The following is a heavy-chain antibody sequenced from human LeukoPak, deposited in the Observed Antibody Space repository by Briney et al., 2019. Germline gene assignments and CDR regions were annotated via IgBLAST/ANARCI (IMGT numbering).Heavy chain of an antibody. CDR3: ARAYVGTYFSRPPAFWDY. CDR2: IKQDGSEK. V-gene: IGHV3-7*01. D-gene: IGHD3-3*01. Sequence: GGSLRLSCAASGFTFSSYWMSWVRQAPGKGLEWVANIKQDGSEKYYVDSVKGRFTISRDNAKNSLYLQMNSLRAEDTAVYYCARAYVGTYFSRPPAFWDYWGQGTLVTVSS. CDR1: GFTFSSYW. J-gene: IGHJ4*02.